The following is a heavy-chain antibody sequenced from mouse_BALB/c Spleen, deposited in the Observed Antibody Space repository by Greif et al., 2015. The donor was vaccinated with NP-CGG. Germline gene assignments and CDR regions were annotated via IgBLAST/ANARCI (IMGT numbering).Heavy chain of an antibody. CDR1: GFNIKDTY. J-gene: IGHJ1*01. CDR2: IDPANGNT. V-gene: IGHV14-3*02. Sequence: VQLQQSGAELVKPGASVKLSCTASGFNIKDTYMHWVKQRPEQGLEWIGRIDPANGNTKYDPKFQGKATITADTSSNTACLQLSSLTSEDPAVYYCARWDWYFDVWGAGTTVTVSS. CDR3: ARWDWYFDV.